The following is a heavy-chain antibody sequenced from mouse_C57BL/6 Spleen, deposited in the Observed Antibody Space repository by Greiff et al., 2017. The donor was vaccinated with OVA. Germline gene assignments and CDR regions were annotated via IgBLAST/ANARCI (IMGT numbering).Heavy chain of an antibody. Sequence: VQLQQPGAELVKPGASVKMSCKASGYTFTSYWITWVKQRPGQGLEWIGDIYPGSGSTNYNEKFKSKATLTVDTSSSTAYMQLSSLTSEDSAVDYCARVPYYYGSSYWYFDVWGTGTTVTVSS. CDR3: ARVPYYYGSSYWYFDV. J-gene: IGHJ1*03. CDR1: GYTFTSYW. D-gene: IGHD1-1*01. V-gene: IGHV1-55*01. CDR2: IYPGSGST.